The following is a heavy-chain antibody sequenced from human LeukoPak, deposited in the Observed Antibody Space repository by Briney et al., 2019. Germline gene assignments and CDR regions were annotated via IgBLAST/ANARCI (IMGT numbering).Heavy chain of an antibody. CDR1: GFTFSNYA. CDR2: INHSGST. V-gene: IGHV4-34*01. J-gene: IGHJ4*02. CDR3: ARGHRGAYGDY. Sequence: GSLRLSCAASGFTFSNYAMSWVRQPPGKGLEWIGEINHSGSTNYNPSLKSRVTISVDTSKNQFSLKLSSVTAADTAVYYCARGHRGAYGDYWGQGTLVTVSS. D-gene: IGHD5-12*01.